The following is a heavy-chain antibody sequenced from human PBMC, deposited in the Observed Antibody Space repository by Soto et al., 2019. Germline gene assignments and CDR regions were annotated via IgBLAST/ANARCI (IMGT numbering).Heavy chain of an antibody. J-gene: IGHJ6*02. Sequence: SETLSLTCTVSGGSISRDYGSWIRQPPGEGLEGIGYIDYSGSTNYNPSLKSRVTISVDTSKNQFPLKLRSVTAADTAVYYCARDSMVRGLSYGMDVWGQGTTVTVSS. D-gene: IGHD3-10*01. CDR2: IDYSGST. CDR1: GGSISRDY. CDR3: ARDSMVRGLSYGMDV. V-gene: IGHV4-59*01.